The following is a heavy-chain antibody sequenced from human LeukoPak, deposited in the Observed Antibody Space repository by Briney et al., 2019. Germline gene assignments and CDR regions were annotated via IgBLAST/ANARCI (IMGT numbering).Heavy chain of an antibody. CDR2: ISSSSSYI. CDR3: AASPDCSGGSCFPNWFDP. V-gene: IGHV3-21*01. CDR1: GFTFSSYS. D-gene: IGHD2-15*01. J-gene: IGHJ5*02. Sequence: GGSLRLSCAASGFTFSSYSMNWVRQAPGKGLEWVSSISSSSSYIYYADSVKGRFTISRDNAKNSLYLQMHSLRAEDTAVYYCAASPDCSGGSCFPNWFDPWGQGTLVTVSS.